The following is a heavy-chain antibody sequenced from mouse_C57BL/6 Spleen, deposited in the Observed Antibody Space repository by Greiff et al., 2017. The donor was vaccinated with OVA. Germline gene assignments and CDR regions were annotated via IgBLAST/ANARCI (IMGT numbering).Heavy chain of an antibody. V-gene: IGHV1-82*01. J-gene: IGHJ2*01. CDR3: ARDDYGLDY. Sequence: VQLVESGPELVKPGASVKISCKASGYAFSSSWMNWVKQRPGKGLEWIGRIYPGDGDTNYNGKFKGKATLTADKSSSTAYMQLSSLTSEDSAVYFCARDDYGLDYWGQGTTLTVSS. CDR2: IYPGDGDT. CDR1: GYAFSSSW. D-gene: IGHD1-1*01.